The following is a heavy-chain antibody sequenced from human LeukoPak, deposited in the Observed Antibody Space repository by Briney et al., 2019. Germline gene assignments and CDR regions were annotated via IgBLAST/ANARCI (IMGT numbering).Heavy chain of an antibody. Sequence: GGSLRLSCAASAFAFNSYAMSWVRQAPGKGLEWVSGISGGGGSTYYADSVKGRFSISRDDSKNTLYLQMNSLRAEDTAVYYCARDLSTSSTAYLHHWGQGTVVTVSS. CDR2: ISGGGGST. J-gene: IGHJ1*01. CDR1: AFAFNSYA. CDR3: ARDLSTSSTAYLHH. V-gene: IGHV3-23*01. D-gene: IGHD6-6*01.